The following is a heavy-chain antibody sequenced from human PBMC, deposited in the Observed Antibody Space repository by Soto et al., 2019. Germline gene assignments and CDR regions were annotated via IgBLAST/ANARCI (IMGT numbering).Heavy chain of an antibody. V-gene: IGHV4-31*03. D-gene: IGHD3-10*01. CDR1: GGSISSGGYY. CDR2: IYYSGST. Sequence: TLSLTCTVSGGSISSGGYYWSWIRQHPGKGLEWIGYIYYSGSTYYNPSLKSRVTISVDTSKNQFSLKLSSVTAADTAVYYCAREHGSGVNYWGQGTLVTVSS. CDR3: AREHGSGVNY. J-gene: IGHJ4*02.